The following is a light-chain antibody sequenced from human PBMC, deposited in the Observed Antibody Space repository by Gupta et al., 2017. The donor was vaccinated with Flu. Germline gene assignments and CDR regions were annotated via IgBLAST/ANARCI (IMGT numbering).Light chain of an antibody. Sequence: SPGTLSLSPGERATRSCRASQSVSSYLEWYQQKRGQAPRLLIYGASNRATGIPDRFSGSGAGKDFALTSSRREHEDFAVYCCQQDYASQTFGQGAKVEIK. CDR1: QSVSSY. CDR3: QQDYASQT. V-gene: IGKV3-20*01. J-gene: IGKJ1*01. CDR2: GAS.